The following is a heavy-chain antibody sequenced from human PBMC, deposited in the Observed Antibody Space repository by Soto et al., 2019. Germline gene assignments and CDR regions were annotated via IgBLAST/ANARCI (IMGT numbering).Heavy chain of an antibody. D-gene: IGHD3-22*01. CDR2: IFPSDSDT. V-gene: IGHV5-51*01. J-gene: IGHJ5*02. Sequence: PWEFLKISCRPSGDKFTSSWIAWVRQMPGKGLEWMGIIFPSDSDTRYSPSFQGQVTISADRSTSTVFLQWASLKASDTAVYFCARKDKSGYFNWFDPWGQGTLVTV. CDR1: GDKFTSSW. CDR3: ARKDKSGYFNWFDP.